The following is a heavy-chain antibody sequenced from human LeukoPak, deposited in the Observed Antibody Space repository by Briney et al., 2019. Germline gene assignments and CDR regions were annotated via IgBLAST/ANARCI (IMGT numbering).Heavy chain of an antibody. Sequence: SETLSLTCTVSGYSISSGYYWGWIRPPPGKGLEWIGSIYHSGSTYYNPSLKSRVTISVDTSKNQFSLKLSSVTAADTAVYYCARITMVRGGLVDYWGQGTLVTVSS. CDR2: IYHSGST. J-gene: IGHJ4*02. CDR1: GYSISSGYY. CDR3: ARITMVRGGLVDY. V-gene: IGHV4-38-2*02. D-gene: IGHD3-10*01.